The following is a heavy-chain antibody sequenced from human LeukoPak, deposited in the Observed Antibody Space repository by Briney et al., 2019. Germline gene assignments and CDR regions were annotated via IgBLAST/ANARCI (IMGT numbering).Heavy chain of an antibody. CDR1: GGTFSSYA. CDR3: AREPYASIVVVPAAMMDGGAWFAP. D-gene: IGHD2-2*01. J-gene: IGHJ5*02. CDR2: IIPIFGTA. Sequence: SVKVSCKASGGTFSSYAISWVRQAPGQGLEWMGGIIPIFGTANYAQKFQGRVTITTDESTSTAYMELSSLRSEDTAVYYCAREPYASIVVVPAAMMDGGAWFAPWGQGTLVTVSS. V-gene: IGHV1-69*05.